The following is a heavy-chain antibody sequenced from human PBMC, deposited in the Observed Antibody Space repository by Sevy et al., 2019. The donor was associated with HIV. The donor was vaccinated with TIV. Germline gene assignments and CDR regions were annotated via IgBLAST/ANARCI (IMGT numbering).Heavy chain of an antibody. CDR1: GFTFSSYA. CDR3: AGDGSSGGLFLKDYYYFGMDV. J-gene: IGHJ6*02. Sequence: GGSLRLSCAASGFTFSSYAMHWVRQAPGKGLEWVAVISYDGNNKYHADSVKDRFTNSRDNTKNTLYLQMNSLRAEDTAVYDWAGDGSSGGLFLKDYYYFGMDVWGQGTTVTVSS. V-gene: IGHV3-30*04. CDR2: ISYDGNNK. D-gene: IGHD3-16*01.